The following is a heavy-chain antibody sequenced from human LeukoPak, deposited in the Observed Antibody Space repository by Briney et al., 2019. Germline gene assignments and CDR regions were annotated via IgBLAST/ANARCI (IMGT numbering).Heavy chain of an antibody. V-gene: IGHV3-48*03. D-gene: IGHD3-22*01. CDR3: AKESSYYYDSSGYPTYFDY. Sequence: PGGSLRLSCVASGFTFSAYHMNWVRQAPGKGPEWVSYMSSSGDRIYYADSVKGRFTISRDNAKNTLYLQMNSLRAEDTAVYYCAKESSYYYDSSGYPTYFDYWGQGTLVTVSS. J-gene: IGHJ4*02. CDR1: GFTFSAYH. CDR2: MSSSGDRI.